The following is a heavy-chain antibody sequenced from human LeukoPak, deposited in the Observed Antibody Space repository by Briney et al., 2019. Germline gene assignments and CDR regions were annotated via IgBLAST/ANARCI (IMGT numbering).Heavy chain of an antibody. CDR3: ARNDYGDYFDY. V-gene: IGHV4-30-2*01. D-gene: IGHD4-17*01. CDR2: IYHSGST. J-gene: IGHJ4*02. Sequence: SETLSLTCAVSGGSISSGGYSWSWIRQPPGKGLEWIGYIYHSGSTYYNPSLKSRVTISVDRSKNQFSLKLSSVTAADTAVYYCARNDYGDYFDYWGQGTLVTVSS. CDR1: GGSISSGGYS.